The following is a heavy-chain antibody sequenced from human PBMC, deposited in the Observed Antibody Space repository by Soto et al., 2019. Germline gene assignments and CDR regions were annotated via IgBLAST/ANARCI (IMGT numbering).Heavy chain of an antibody. J-gene: IGHJ4*02. Sequence: QLQLQESGSGLVKPSQTLSLTCAVSGGSISSGGSSWSWIRQPPGQGLEWIGYVYHTGNTHYNPSLESRVTLSVDRSKDQFSLKLNSVTAADTAVYYCARHSDYLDYWGQGALVTVSS. CDR3: ARHSDYLDY. CDR1: GGSISSGGSS. V-gene: IGHV4-30-2*01. D-gene: IGHD1-26*01. CDR2: VYHTGNT.